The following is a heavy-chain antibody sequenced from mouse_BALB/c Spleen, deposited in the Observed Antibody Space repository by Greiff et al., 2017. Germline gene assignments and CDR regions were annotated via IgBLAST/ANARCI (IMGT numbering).Heavy chain of an antibody. CDR1: GFNIKDTY. V-gene: IGHV14-3*02. J-gene: IGHJ4*01. CDR2: IDPANGNT. Sequence: EVHLVESGAELVKPGASVKLSCTASGFNIKDTYMHWVKQRPEQGLEWIGRIDPANGNTKYDPKFQGKATITADTSSNTAYLQLSSLTSEDTAVYDCARGLRDAMDEGGQGTSATVSS. CDR3: ARGLRDAMDE.